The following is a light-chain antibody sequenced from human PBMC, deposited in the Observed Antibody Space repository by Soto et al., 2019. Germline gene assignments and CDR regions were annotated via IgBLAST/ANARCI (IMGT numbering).Light chain of an antibody. V-gene: IGLV2-11*01. CDR1: SSDVGDYNY. J-gene: IGLJ2*01. CDR2: EVS. CDR3: CSYAGTCTVV. Sequence: QSALTQPRSVSGSPGQSVTISCTGTSSDVGDYNYVSWYQQHPGKAPKFIIYEVSKRPSGVPDRFSGSKSGNTASLTISGLQAEDEADYYCCSYAGTCTVVFGGGTQLTVL.